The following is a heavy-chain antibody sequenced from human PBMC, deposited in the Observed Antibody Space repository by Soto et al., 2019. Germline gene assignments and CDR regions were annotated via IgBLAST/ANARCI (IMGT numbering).Heavy chain of an antibody. CDR3: AKASTVTYCSYGMDV. V-gene: IGHV3-23*01. CDR1: GFTFSSYA. CDR2: ISGSGGST. D-gene: IGHD4-17*01. J-gene: IGHJ6*04. Sequence: PGWSLRLSCAASGFTFSSYAMSLVRQAPGKGLEWVSAISGSGGSTYYADSVKGRFTISRDNSKNTLYLQMNSLRAEDTAVYYCAKASTVTYCSYGMDVWGKGTKVTVSS.